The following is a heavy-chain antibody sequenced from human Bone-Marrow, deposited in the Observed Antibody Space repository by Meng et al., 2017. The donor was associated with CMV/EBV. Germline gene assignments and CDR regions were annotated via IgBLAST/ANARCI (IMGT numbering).Heavy chain of an antibody. J-gene: IGHJ4*02. CDR3: VRGMGTD. V-gene: IGHV3-74*03. CDR1: GFTFETYW. CDR2: INAEGTMI. D-gene: IGHD5-24*01. Sequence: GESLKISCGASGFTFETYWMHWVRQAPGMGLVWVSRINAEGTMITYTDSVKGRFTISRDNAKRTLYLQMNSLRVEDSAVYYCVRGMGTDWGQGTLVTVSS.